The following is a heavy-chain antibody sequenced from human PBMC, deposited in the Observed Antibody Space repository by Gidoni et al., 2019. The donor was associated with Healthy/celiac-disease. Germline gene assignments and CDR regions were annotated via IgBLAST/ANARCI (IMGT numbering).Heavy chain of an antibody. CDR1: GGTFSSSA. Sequence: QVQLVQSGAEVKKPGSSVKVSCKASGGTFSSSAISWVRQAPGQGLEWMGGIIPTFGTANYAQKFQGRVTITADESTSTAYMELSSLRSEDTAVYYCARGYYDSSGQRGFYYYGMDVWGQGTTVTVSS. CDR2: IIPTFGTA. CDR3: ARGYYDSSGQRGFYYYGMDV. D-gene: IGHD3-22*01. V-gene: IGHV1-69*01. J-gene: IGHJ6*02.